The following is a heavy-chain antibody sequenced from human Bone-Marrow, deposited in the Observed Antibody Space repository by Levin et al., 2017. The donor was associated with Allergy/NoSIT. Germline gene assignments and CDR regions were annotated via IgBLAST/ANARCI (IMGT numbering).Heavy chain of an antibody. D-gene: IGHD3-10*01. V-gene: IGHV1-18*01. CDR2: ISTYNDNT. Sequence: GESLKISCKTSGYSFKRYGISWVRQAPGQGLELMGWISTYNDNTRYAQRVEGRVTMTTDTSTSTAYMELRSLTSADTAVYFCTRDLYYYGSGTSPDAFDLWGQGTMVTVSS. CDR1: GYSFKRYG. J-gene: IGHJ3*01. CDR3: TRDLYYYGSGTSPDAFDL.